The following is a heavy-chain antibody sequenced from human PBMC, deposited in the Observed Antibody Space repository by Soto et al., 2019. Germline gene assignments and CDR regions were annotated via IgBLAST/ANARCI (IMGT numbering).Heavy chain of an antibody. V-gene: IGHV3-43*01. D-gene: IGHD2-8*02. CDR1: GFIFDEYT. CDR2: VSWDGGST. Sequence: GGSLRLSCAASGFIFDEYTMHWVRQAPGKGLEWVSLVSWDGGSTYQAVSVKGRFTGSRDNSKNSLYLQMNNLRTEDTALYYCAKAGRTGLSPFDSWGQGTLVTVSS. CDR3: AKAGRTGLSPFDS. J-gene: IGHJ4*02.